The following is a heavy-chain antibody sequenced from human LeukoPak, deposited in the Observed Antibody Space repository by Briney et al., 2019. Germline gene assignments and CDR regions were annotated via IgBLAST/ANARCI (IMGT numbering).Heavy chain of an antibody. CDR1: GFTFSSYA. CDR2: ISGSGGST. V-gene: IGHV3-23*01. D-gene: IGHD3-22*01. J-gene: IGHJ4*02. CDR3: AKRHPTYYYDSSGYQFDY. Sequence: PGGSLRLSCAASGFTFSSYAMSWVRRAPGKGLEWVSAISGSGGSTYYADSVKGRFTISRDNSKNTLYLQMNSLRAEDTAVYYCAKRHPTYYYDSSGYQFDYWGQGTLVTVSS.